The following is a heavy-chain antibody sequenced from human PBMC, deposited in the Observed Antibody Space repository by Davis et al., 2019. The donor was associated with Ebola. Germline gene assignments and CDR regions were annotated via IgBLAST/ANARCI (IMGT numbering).Heavy chain of an antibody. CDR3: AITGYSSGWYYFDY. CDR1: GYTLTELS. D-gene: IGHD6-19*01. J-gene: IGHJ4*02. V-gene: IGHV1-24*01. Sequence: AASVKVSCKVSGYTLTELSIHWVRQAPGQGLEWVGYFDPEDAEAVYAQNFQERVTMTEDTSTDTAYMELSSLRSDDTAVYYCAITGYSSGWYYFDYWGQGTLVTVSS. CDR2: FDPEDAEA.